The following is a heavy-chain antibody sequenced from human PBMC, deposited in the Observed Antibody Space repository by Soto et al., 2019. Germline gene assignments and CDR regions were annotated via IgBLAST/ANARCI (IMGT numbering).Heavy chain of an antibody. CDR3: ARTTTVTRPYYFDY. Sequence: SETLSLTCTVSGGSISSYYWSWIGQPPGKGLEWIGYIYYSGSTNYNPSLKSRVTISIDTSKNQFSLKLSSVTAADTAVYYCARTTTVTRPYYFDYWGQGTLVTSPQ. CDR2: IYYSGST. J-gene: IGHJ4*02. D-gene: IGHD4-17*01. CDR1: GGSISSYY. V-gene: IGHV4-59*01.